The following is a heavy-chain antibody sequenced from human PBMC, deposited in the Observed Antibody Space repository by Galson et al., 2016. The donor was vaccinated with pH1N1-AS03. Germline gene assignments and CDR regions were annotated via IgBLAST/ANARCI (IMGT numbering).Heavy chain of an antibody. CDR2: ISYDGTNK. J-gene: IGHJ4*02. D-gene: IGHD1-26*01. CDR1: AFIFSNYG. V-gene: IGHV3-30*18. CDR3: AKDIIIVGASLTGGYFDY. Sequence: SLRLSCAASAFIFSNYGMHWVRQAPGKGLEWVAVISYDGTNKFYADSVEGRFTISRDNSKNTLYLQMNSLRAEDTAVYYCAKDIIIVGASLTGGYFDYWGQGTLVTVSS.